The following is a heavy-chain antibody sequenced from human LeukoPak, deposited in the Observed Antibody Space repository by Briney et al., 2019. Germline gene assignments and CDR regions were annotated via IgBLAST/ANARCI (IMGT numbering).Heavy chain of an antibody. CDR2: IKSEIEGGTT. CDR3: ALAWLGKSRDGLDF. CDR1: GFTLTDDF. D-gene: IGHD3-10*01. Sequence: GGSLRLSCAVSGFTLTDDFMTWVRQAPGKGLEWVGRIKSEIEGGTTDHDASVKGRFAISRDESTNTLFLQMNSLRNEDAAVFYCALAWLGKSRDGLDFWGRGSMVVVSS. V-gene: IGHV3-15*01. J-gene: IGHJ3*01.